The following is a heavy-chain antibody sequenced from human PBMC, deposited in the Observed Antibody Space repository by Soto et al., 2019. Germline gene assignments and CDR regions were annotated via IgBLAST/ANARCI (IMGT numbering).Heavy chain of an antibody. V-gene: IGHV4-39*01. Sequence: QLQLQESGPGLVKPSETLSLTCTVSGGSISSSSYYWGWIRQPPGKGLEWIGSIYYSGSTYYNPSLKSRVTISVDTSKNQFSLKLSSVTAADTAVYYCARHGIGTWYGVDPWGQGTLVTVSS. CDR3: ARHGIGTWYGVDP. CDR1: GGSISSSSYY. D-gene: IGHD1-7*01. J-gene: IGHJ5*02. CDR2: IYYSGST.